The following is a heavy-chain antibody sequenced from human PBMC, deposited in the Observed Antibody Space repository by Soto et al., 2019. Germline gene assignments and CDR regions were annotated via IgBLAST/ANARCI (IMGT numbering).Heavy chain of an antibody. CDR3: AVDTTVAGPKWLDP. CDR1: GGSISRHAYY. CDR2: IYYSGST. D-gene: IGHD5-18*01. Sequence: SETLSLTCTVSGGSISRHAYYWSWIRQHPGEGLEWIGYIYYSGSTYYNPSLESRVTLSVDTSKNQFSLKLSSVTAADTAVYYCAVDTTVAGPKWLDPWGQGTLVTVSS. V-gene: IGHV4-31*03. J-gene: IGHJ5*02.